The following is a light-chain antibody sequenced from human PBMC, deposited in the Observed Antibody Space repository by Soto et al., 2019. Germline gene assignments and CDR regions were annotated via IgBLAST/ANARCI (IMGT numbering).Light chain of an antibody. CDR2: DAS. CDR1: QTVRNNY. V-gene: IGKV3-20*01. CDR3: QQYGSSPPNT. J-gene: IGKJ5*01. Sequence: FVLTHSPGTLSLSPWERATLSCRASQTVRNNYLAWYQQKPGQAPRLLIYDASSRATGIPDRFSGGGSGTDFTLTISRLEPEDFAVYYCQQYGSSPPNTFGQGTRLEIK.